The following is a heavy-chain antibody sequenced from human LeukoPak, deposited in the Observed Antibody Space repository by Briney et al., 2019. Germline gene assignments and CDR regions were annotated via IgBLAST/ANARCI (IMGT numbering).Heavy chain of an antibody. J-gene: IGHJ4*02. CDR3: ARDQDGGELDY. CDR1: GFTFSSYA. D-gene: IGHD4-23*01. Sequence: GGSLRLSCAASGFTFSSYAMHWVRQAPGKGLEWVAVISYDGSNKYYADSVKGRSTISRDNSKNTLYLQMNSLRAEDTAVYYCARDQDGGELDYWGQGTLVTVSS. V-gene: IGHV3-30-3*01. CDR2: ISYDGSNK.